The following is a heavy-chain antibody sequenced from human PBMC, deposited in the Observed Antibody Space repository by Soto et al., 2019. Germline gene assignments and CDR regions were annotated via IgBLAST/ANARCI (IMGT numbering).Heavy chain of an antibody. CDR1: GYTFTSYY. Sequence: ASVKVSCKASGYTFTSYYMHWVRQAPGQGLEWMGIINPSGGSPSYAQKFQGGITMTRDTSTSTVYMELSSLRSEDTAVYYCARVPAALHYFDYWGKRTLVTVSS. J-gene: IGHJ4*02. V-gene: IGHV1-46*01. CDR3: ARVPAALHYFDY. D-gene: IGHD2-2*01. CDR2: INPSGGSP.